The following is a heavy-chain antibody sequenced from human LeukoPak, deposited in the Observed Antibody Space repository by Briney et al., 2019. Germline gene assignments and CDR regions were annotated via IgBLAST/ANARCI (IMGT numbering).Heavy chain of an antibody. J-gene: IGHJ3*02. V-gene: IGHV3-11*04. D-gene: IGHD3-3*01. CDR1: GFSFSDYY. CDR2: ISNDSVDK. Sequence: GGALRLSCVGSGFSFSDYYMSWLRQAPGKRLEWVSYISNDSVDKYYVDSVRGRFTISRDNAKKSMYLQMSGLRVEDTAVYYCARRDWVSGAVRAFDIWGQGTMVTVSS. CDR3: ARRDWVSGAVRAFDI.